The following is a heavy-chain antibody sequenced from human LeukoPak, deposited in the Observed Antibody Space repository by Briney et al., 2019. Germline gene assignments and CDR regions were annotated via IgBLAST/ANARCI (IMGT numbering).Heavy chain of an antibody. CDR1: GGSVGSGSYY. V-gene: IGHV4-61*01. J-gene: IGHJ4*02. CDR3: ARTYYYDSSGYSRYYFDY. CDR2: IYYSGST. Sequence: SETLSLTCTVSGGSVGSGSYYWSWIRQPPGKGLEWIGYIYYSGSTNYNPSLKSRVTISVDTSKNQFSLRLSSVTAADTAVYYCARTYYYDSSGYSRYYFDYWGQGTLVAVSS. D-gene: IGHD3-22*01.